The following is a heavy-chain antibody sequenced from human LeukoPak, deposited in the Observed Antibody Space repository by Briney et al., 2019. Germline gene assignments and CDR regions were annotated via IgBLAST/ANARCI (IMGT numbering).Heavy chain of an antibody. CDR2: ISSSGSTI. Sequence: GGSLRLSCAASGLTVSSNYMTWVRQAPGKGLERVSYISSSGSTIYYADSVKGRFTISRDNAKNSLYLQMNSLRAEDTAVYYCAELGITMIGGVWGKGTTVTISS. CDR1: GLTVSSNY. CDR3: AELGITMIGGV. J-gene: IGHJ6*04. V-gene: IGHV3-48*03. D-gene: IGHD3-10*02.